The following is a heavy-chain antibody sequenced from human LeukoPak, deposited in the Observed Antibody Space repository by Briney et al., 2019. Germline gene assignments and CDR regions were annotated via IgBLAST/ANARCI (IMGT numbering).Heavy chain of an antibody. CDR3: AKIPDAAGSTDGFDI. Sequence: PGRSLRLSCAASGFTFDDFAMHWVRQAPGKGLEWVSDISSNSAYIGYADSVKGRFTISRDNAKNSLYLQMNSLRPEDTALYFCAKIPDAAGSTDGFDIWGQGTMVTVSS. D-gene: IGHD6-13*01. J-gene: IGHJ3*02. V-gene: IGHV3-9*01. CDR2: ISSNSAYI. CDR1: GFTFDDFA.